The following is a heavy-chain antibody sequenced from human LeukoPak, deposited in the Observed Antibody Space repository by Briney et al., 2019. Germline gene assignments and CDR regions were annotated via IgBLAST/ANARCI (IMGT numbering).Heavy chain of an antibody. V-gene: IGHV3-20*04. CDR3: VRGLRGGPFDY. CDR1: GFTFDDYC. Sequence: GGSLRLSCPASGFTFDDYCMSWVRQAPGKGLEWVSGINRNGGSTGYADSVKGRFTISRDNAKNSLYLQMNSLRAEDTALYYCVRGLRGGPFDYWGQGTLVTVSS. J-gene: IGHJ4*02. D-gene: IGHD3-10*01. CDR2: INRNGGST.